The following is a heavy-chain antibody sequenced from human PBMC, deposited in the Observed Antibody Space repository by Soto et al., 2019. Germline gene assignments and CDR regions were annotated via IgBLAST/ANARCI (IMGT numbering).Heavy chain of an antibody. J-gene: IGHJ6*02. V-gene: IGHV4-34*01. Sequence: SETLSLTCAVYGGSFSGYYWSWIRQPPGKGLEWIGEINHGGSTNYNPSLKSRVTISVDTSKNQFSLKLSSVTAADTAVYYCASDLFPYDFWSGYDTPSSGMDARGQRATLPIS. CDR3: ASDLFPYDFWSGYDTPSSGMDA. D-gene: IGHD3-3*01. CDR2: INHGGST. CDR1: GGSFSGYY.